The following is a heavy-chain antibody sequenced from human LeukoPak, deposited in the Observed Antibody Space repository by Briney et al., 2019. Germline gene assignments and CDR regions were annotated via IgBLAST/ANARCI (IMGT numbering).Heavy chain of an antibody. CDR2: ISYDRSNK. V-gene: IGHV3-30*04. Sequence: GGSLRLSCAASGFTFSSYAMHWVRQAPGKGLEWVAVISYDRSNKYYADSVKGRFTISRDNSKNTLYLQMNSLRAGDTAVYYCAKGSKLVVITRDHYMAVWGKGTTVTISS. CDR3: AKGSKLVVITRDHYMAV. J-gene: IGHJ6*03. D-gene: IGHD3-22*01. CDR1: GFTFSSYA.